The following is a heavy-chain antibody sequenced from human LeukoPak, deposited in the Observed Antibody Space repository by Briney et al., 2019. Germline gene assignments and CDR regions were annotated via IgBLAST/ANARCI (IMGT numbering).Heavy chain of an antibody. CDR2: ISWNSGSI. V-gene: IGHV3-9*01. CDR3: AKQSVLLWFGPFDP. J-gene: IGHJ5*02. CDR1: GFTFDDYA. D-gene: IGHD3-10*01. Sequence: GRSLRLSCAASGFTFDDYAMHWVRQAPGKGLEWVSGISWNSGSIGYADSVKGRFTISRDNAKNSLYLRMNSLRAEDTALYYCAKQSVLLWFGPFDPWGQGTLVTVSS.